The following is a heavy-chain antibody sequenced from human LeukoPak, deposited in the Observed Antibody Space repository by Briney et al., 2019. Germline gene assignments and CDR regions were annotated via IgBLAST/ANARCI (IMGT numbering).Heavy chain of an antibody. Sequence: SETLSLTCTVSGDSFGGFYWSWLRQPAGAGLEWFGRIYSSGFTEFNLSLDNRVTMAIDTSKNEFSLKLTSVTAADTGLYYCARVHIVTGTYFDSWGQGLLVTVSS. D-gene: IGHD2-21*01. CDR1: GDSFGGFY. CDR2: IYSSGFT. CDR3: ARVHIVTGTYFDS. J-gene: IGHJ4*02. V-gene: IGHV4-4*07.